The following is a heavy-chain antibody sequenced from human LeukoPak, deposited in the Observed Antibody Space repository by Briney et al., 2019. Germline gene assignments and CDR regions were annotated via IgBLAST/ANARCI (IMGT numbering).Heavy chain of an antibody. CDR2: IIPIFGTA. CDR3: ARVKAGYCSSTSCYRPSPLFDY. CDR1: GGTFSSYA. D-gene: IGHD2-2*02. V-gene: IGHV1-69*01. Sequence: ASVKVSCKASGGTFSSYASSWVRQAPGQGLEWMGGIIPIFGTANYAQKFQGRVTITADESTSTAYMELSSLRSEDTAVYYCARVKAGYCSSTSCYRPSPLFDYWGQGTLVTVSS. J-gene: IGHJ4*02.